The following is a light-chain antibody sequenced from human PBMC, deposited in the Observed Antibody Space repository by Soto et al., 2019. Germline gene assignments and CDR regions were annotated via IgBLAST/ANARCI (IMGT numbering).Light chain of an antibody. Sequence: DIQMTQSPSSLSASVGDRVSVTCRASQSISTFLNWYQQRPGEAPKLLIYAASSLQSGVPSRFSGSGSGADFTLTIGSLQPEDFATYYCQQSYTTPRTFGQVTKVEVK. CDR1: QSISTF. J-gene: IGKJ1*01. V-gene: IGKV1-39*01. CDR2: AAS. CDR3: QQSYTTPRT.